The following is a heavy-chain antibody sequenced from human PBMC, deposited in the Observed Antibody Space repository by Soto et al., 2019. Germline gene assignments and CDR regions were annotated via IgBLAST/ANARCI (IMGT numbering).Heavy chain of an antibody. CDR1: GFTFSNAW. J-gene: IGHJ6*02. D-gene: IGHD6-13*01. CDR3: TMSAERIAAAGPYYYYGMDV. Sequence: PGGSLRLSCAASGFTFSNAWMSWVRQAPGKGLEWVGRIKSKTDGGTTDYAAPVKGRFTISRDDSKNTLYLQMNSLKTEDTAVYYCTMSAERIAAAGPYYYYGMDVWGQGTTVTVSS. V-gene: IGHV3-15*01. CDR2: IKSKTDGGTT.